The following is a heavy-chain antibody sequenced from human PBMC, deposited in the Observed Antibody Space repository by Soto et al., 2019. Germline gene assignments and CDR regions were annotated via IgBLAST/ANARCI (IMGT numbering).Heavy chain of an antibody. CDR1: SGSIINYY. CDR3: ASRLTLATTTGDAFDL. Sequence: QVQLQESGPGLVKPSETLSLTYTVSSGSIINYYWSWIWQPPGKGLEWIGFLYYSGSTNYYSFLKSRVTMPVDMSRRQLSLKLNSVTAADTAVYYCASRLTLATTTGDAFDLWGEGTMVTVSS. V-gene: IGHV4-59*01. J-gene: IGHJ3*01. D-gene: IGHD4-17*01. CDR2: LYYSGST.